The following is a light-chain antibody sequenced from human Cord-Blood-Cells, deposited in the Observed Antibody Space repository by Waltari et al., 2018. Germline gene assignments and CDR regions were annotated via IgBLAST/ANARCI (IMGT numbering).Light chain of an antibody. CDR2: AAP. CDR1: QSISSY. V-gene: IGKV1-39*01. Sequence: DIQMTQSHSSLSASVGDRVNITCRASQSISSYLNWYQQKPGKAPKLLIYAAPSLQIGVPSRFSGSVSGTDFTLTISSLQPEDFATYYCQQSYSTPRTFGQGTKVEIK. CDR3: QQSYSTPRT. J-gene: IGKJ1*01.